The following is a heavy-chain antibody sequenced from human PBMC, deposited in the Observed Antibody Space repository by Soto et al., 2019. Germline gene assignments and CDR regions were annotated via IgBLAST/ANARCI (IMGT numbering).Heavy chain of an antibody. D-gene: IGHD3-10*01. CDR3: ARTHGSGSWWFDP. Sequence: SETLSLTCSVSGGSISNNYWSWIRRSPGKGLEWIGYMYDSGRSNYNPSLQGRVTISGDTSKNQFSLKLTSVTPADTAVYYCARTHGSGSWWFDPWGQGTLVTVSS. CDR1: GGSISNNY. V-gene: IGHV4-59*01. CDR2: MYDSGRS. J-gene: IGHJ5*02.